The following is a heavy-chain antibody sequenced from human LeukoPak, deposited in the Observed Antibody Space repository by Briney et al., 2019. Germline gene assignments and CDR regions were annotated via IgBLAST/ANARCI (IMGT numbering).Heavy chain of an antibody. D-gene: IGHD6-13*01. V-gene: IGHV1-46*01. Sequence: ASVKVSCKASGYTFTSYYMHWVRQAPGRGLEWMGIINPSGGSTSYAQKFQGRVTMTRDMSTSTVYMELSSLRSEDTAVYYCARDLVGSSWYYYYMDVWGKGTTVTVSS. CDR3: ARDLVGSSWYYYYMDV. CDR1: GYTFTSYY. CDR2: INPSGGST. J-gene: IGHJ6*03.